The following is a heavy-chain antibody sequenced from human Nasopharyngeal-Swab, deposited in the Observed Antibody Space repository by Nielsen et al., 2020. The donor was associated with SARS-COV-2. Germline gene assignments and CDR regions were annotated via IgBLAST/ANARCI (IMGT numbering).Heavy chain of an antibody. CDR3: ARHPAGYGSGSYYSDY. CDR2: IYPSDSDT. Sequence: GESLKISCKGSGYSFTSYWIGWVRQMPGQGLEWMGIIYPSDSDTRYSPSFQGQVTISADKSISTAYLQWSSLKASDTAMYYCARHPAGYGSGSYYSDYWGQGTLVTVSS. D-gene: IGHD3-10*01. V-gene: IGHV5-51*01. J-gene: IGHJ4*02. CDR1: GYSFTSYW.